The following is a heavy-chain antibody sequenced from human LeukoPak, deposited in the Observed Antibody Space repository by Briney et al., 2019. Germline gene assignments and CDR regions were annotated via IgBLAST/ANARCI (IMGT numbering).Heavy chain of an antibody. V-gene: IGHV3-53*01. D-gene: IGHD4-17*01. CDR2: IYTGGRT. Sequence: PGGSLRLSCAASGFTVSDNYMSWVRQAPGKGLEWVSIIYTGGRTSYADSVKGRFSISRDQSKNTVYLQMNNLRVEDTAFYYCARAVSTVERIDWFDPWGQGTLVIVSS. CDR3: ARAVSTVERIDWFDP. J-gene: IGHJ5*02. CDR1: GFTVSDNY.